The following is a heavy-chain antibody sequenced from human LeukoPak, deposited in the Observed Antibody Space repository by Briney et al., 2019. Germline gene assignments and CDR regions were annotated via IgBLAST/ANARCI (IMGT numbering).Heavy chain of an antibody. CDR3: AAGYSSGWYVRYFDY. J-gene: IGHJ4*02. CDR2: ISGSGGST. V-gene: IGHV3-23*01. D-gene: IGHD6-19*01. CDR1: GFTFSSYA. Sequence: GASLRLSCAASGFTFSSYAMSWVRQAPGKGLEWVSAISGSGGSTYYADSVKGRFTISRDNSKNTLYLQMNSLRAEDTAVYYCAAGYSSGWYVRYFDYWGQGTPVTVSS.